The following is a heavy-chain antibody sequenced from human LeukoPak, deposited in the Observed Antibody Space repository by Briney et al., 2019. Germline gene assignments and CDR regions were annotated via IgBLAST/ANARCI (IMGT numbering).Heavy chain of an antibody. J-gene: IGHJ3*02. CDR2: IYYSGST. Sequence: SETLSLTCTVSGGSISSYYWSWIRHPPGKGLGWIGYIYYSGSTNYNPSLKSRVTISVDTSKNQFSLKLSSVTAADTAVYYCASSLALDAFDIWGQGTMATVSS. CDR1: GGSISSYY. CDR3: ASSLALDAFDI. V-gene: IGHV4-59*01.